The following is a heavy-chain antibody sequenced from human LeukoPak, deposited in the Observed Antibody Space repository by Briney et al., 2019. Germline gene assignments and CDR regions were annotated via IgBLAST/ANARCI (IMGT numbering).Heavy chain of an antibody. CDR1: GGSFSGYY. V-gene: IGHV4-34*01. J-gene: IGHJ6*03. Sequence: SETLSLTCAVYGGSFSGYYWSWIRQPPGKGLEWIGEINHSGSTNYNPSLKSRVTISVDTSKNQFSLKLSSVTAADTAVYYCARRVGYCSGGSCSAWGYYYYYMGVWGKGTTVTISS. CDR2: INHSGST. D-gene: IGHD2-15*01. CDR3: ARRVGYCSGGSCSAWGYYYYYMGV.